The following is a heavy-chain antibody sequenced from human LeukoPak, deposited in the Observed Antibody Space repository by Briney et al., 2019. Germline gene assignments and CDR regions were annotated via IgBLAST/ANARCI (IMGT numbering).Heavy chain of an antibody. V-gene: IGHV4-31*03. D-gene: IGHD3-22*01. Sequence: PSQTLSLTCTVSGGSISSGGYYWSWIRQYPGKGLEWIGYIYYSGSTYYDPSLKSRVTISVDTSKNQFSLKLSSVTAADTAVYYCARGAYYYDSSGPLAWGQGTLVTVSS. J-gene: IGHJ4*02. CDR2: IYYSGST. CDR1: GGSISSGGYY. CDR3: ARGAYYYDSSGPLA.